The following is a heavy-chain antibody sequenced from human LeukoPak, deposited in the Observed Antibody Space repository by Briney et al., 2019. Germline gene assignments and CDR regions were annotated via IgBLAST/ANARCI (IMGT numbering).Heavy chain of an antibody. D-gene: IGHD3-22*01. CDR2: ISAYNGNT. CDR1: GYTFTSYG. CDR3: ARGDYYDSSGYFSNAFDI. Sequence: EASVKDSCKASGYTFTSYGISWVRQAPGQGLEWMGWISAYNGNTNYAQKLQGRVTMTTDTSTSTAYMELRSLRSDDTAVYYCARGDYYDSSGYFSNAFDIWGQGTMVTVSS. J-gene: IGHJ3*02. V-gene: IGHV1-18*01.